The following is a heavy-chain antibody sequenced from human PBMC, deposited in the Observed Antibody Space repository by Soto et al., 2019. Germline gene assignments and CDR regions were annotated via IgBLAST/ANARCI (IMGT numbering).Heavy chain of an antibody. V-gene: IGHV4-59*08. CDR3: ARPSRGSGSYYTPAYYYGMDV. J-gene: IGHJ6*02. D-gene: IGHD3-10*01. Sequence: SETLSLTCTVSGGSMSPYYWSWIRQAPGVRLEWIAYVYYSGYTHYNPSLKSRVTISVDTSKNQFSLKLSSVTAADTAVYYCARPSRGSGSYYTPAYYYGMDVWGQGTTVTVSS. CDR1: GGSMSPYY. CDR2: VYYSGYT.